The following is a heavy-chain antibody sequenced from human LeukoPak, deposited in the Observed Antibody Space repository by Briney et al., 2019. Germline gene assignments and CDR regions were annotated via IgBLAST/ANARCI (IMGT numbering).Heavy chain of an antibody. V-gene: IGHV1-24*01. D-gene: IGHD5-18*01. CDR1: GYTLTELS. Sequence: VASVKVYGKVSGYTLTELSMHWVRQAPGKGLEWMGGFDPEDGETIYAQKFQGRVTMTEDTSTDTAYMELSSLRSEDTAVYYCATMIGYSYGYGSYYFDYWGQGTLVTVSS. J-gene: IGHJ4*02. CDR3: ATMIGYSYGYGSYYFDY. CDR2: FDPEDGET.